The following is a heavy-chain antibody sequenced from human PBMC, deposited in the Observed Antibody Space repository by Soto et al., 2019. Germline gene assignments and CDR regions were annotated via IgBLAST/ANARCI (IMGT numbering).Heavy chain of an antibody. D-gene: IGHD3-10*01. CDR2: SSYDGRET. V-gene: IGHV3-30*03. CDR3: ARDSGWPILNFDN. Sequence: GGSLRLSCAASDFDFSSYGIHWVRQAPGKGLEWVAASSYDGRETFYADSAKGRFTVYKEMSKNTEFLQMNALRHEDTAVYFCARDSGWPILNFDNWGQGNPVTVSS. J-gene: IGHJ4*02. CDR1: DFDFSSYG.